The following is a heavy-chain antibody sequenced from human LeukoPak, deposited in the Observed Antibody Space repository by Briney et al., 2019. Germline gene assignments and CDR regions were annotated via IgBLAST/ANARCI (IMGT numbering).Heavy chain of an antibody. D-gene: IGHD5-18*01. V-gene: IGHV1-69*04. CDR2: IIPIFGIA. Sequence: SAVKVSCKASGGTFISYAISWVRQAPGQGLECMGKIIPIFGIANYAQKFQGRVRITADKSTSTAYMELSSLRSEDTAVYYCARDRGYSYGLIAFDIWGQGTMVTVSS. J-gene: IGHJ3*02. CDR1: GGTFISYA. CDR3: ARDRGYSYGLIAFDI.